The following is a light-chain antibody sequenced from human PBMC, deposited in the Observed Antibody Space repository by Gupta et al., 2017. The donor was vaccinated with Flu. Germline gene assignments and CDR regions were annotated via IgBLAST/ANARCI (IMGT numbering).Light chain of an antibody. CDR2: EVS. CDR1: SSEVGDYNY. J-gene: IGLJ3*02. CDR3: SSYTSSSTWV. V-gene: IGLV2-14*01. Sequence: QTALTQPASVSWSPGQSINIPCTGTSSEVGDYNYVSWYQQPPGNAPKLIIYEVSNPTSGVSNLFSCSKSGMTASLTISVLHAEEDADYCCSSYTSSSTWVFGGGTKLTVL.